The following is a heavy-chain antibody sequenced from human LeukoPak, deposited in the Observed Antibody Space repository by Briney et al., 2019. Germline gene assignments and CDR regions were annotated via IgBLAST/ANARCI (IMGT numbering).Heavy chain of an antibody. CDR2: IGTVGDT. D-gene: IGHD1-26*01. J-gene: IGHJ6*02. Sequence: GGSLRLSCAASGFTFSSYDMHWVRQVTGKGLEWVSDIGTVGDTYYAGSVKGRFTISRDNAKNSLYLQMNSLRAGDTAVYYCARVRSGSLGYGMDVWGQGTTVTVSS. CDR3: ARVRSGSLGYGMDV. CDR1: GFTFSSYD. V-gene: IGHV3-13*01.